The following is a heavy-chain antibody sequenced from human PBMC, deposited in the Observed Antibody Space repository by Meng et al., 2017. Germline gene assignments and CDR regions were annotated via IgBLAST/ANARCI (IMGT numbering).Heavy chain of an antibody. CDR1: GYTFTGYY. J-gene: IGHJ4*02. D-gene: IGHD3-10*01. V-gene: IGHV1-2*02. Sequence: GESLKISCKASGYTFTGYYMHWVRQAPGQGLEWIGGINPNSGGTNYAQKFKGRVTMTRDTSISTAYMELSRLRSDDTAVYYCARLRGKSRVRGVLSDDWGQGTLVIVSS. CDR3: ARLRGKSRVRGVLSDD. CDR2: INPNSGGT.